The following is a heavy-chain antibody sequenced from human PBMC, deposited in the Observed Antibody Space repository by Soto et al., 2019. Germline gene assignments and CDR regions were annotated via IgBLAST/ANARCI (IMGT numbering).Heavy chain of an antibody. V-gene: IGHV3-72*01. CDR1: GFTFSDHY. Sequence: GGSLRLSCAASGFTFSDHYMDWVRQAPGKGLEWVGRTRNKANSYTTEYAASVKGRFTISRDDSKNSLYLQMNSLKTEDTAVYYCANPGEGIWGQGTMVTVSS. J-gene: IGHJ3*02. CDR2: TRNKANSYTT. D-gene: IGHD7-27*01. CDR3: ANPGEGI.